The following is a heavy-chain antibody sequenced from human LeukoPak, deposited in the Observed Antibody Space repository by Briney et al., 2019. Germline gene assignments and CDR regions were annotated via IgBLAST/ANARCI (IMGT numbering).Heavy chain of an antibody. V-gene: IGHV3-73*01. Sequence: PGGSLRLSCAASGFTFSGSAMHWVRQASGKGLEWVGRIRSKANSYATAYAASVKGRFTISRDDSKSTAYLQMNSLKTEDTAVYYCTRCGGDCYSSDSWGQGTLVIVS. CDR1: GFTFSGSA. D-gene: IGHD2-21*02. CDR2: IRSKANSYAT. CDR3: TRCGGDCYSSDS. J-gene: IGHJ4*02.